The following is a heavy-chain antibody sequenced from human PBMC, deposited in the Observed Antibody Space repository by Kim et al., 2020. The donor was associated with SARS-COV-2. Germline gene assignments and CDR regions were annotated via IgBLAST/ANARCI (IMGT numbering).Heavy chain of an antibody. Sequence: ASVKVSCKASGYTFTSYAMNWVRQAPGQGLEWMGWINTNTGNPTYAQGFTGRFVFSLDTSVSTAYLQISSLKAGETAVYYCARAGPLKVQLWPTPFDYWGQGTLVTVSS. D-gene: IGHD5-18*01. CDR3: ARAGPLKVQLWPTPFDY. V-gene: IGHV7-4-1*02. J-gene: IGHJ4*02. CDR2: INTNTGNP. CDR1: GYTFTSYA.